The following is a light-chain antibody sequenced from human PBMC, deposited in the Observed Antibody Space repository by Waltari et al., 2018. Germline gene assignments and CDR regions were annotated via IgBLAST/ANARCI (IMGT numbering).Light chain of an antibody. CDR3: AAWDNTTFVL. Sequence: SFELTQTPSVSVSPGQTASITCSGDKLAGKYVSWYQHKSGQSPVLLIYQDNMRPSGIPERFSGCNSGNTVTLTISGTQALDEADYYCAAWDNTTFVLFGGGTKVTVL. CDR1: KLAGKY. V-gene: IGLV3-1*01. J-gene: IGLJ2*01. CDR2: QDN.